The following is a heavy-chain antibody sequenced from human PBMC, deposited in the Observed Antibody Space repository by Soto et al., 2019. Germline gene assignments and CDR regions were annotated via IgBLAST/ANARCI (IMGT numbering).Heavy chain of an antibody. CDR3: ARAPYYYDSSGYYYWFDP. D-gene: IGHD3-22*01. CDR2: IIPIFGTA. CDR1: GGTFSSYA. Sequence: QVQLVQSGAEVKKPGSSVKVSCKASGGTFSSYAISWVRQAPGQGLEWMGGIIPIFGTANYAQKFQGRVTITAVESTSTAYMELSSLRSEDRAVYYCARAPYYYDSSGYYYWFDPWGQGTLVTVSS. J-gene: IGHJ5*02. V-gene: IGHV1-69*01.